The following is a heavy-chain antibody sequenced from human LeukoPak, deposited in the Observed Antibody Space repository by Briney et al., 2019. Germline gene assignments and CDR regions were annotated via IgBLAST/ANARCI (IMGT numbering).Heavy chain of an antibody. CDR2: INSDGSST. D-gene: IGHD2-15*01. Sequence: GGSLRLSCAASGFTFSSYWMHWVRQAPGKGLVWVSRINSDGSSTSYADSVKGRFTISRDNAKNTLYLQMNSLRAEDTAVYYCATFRYCSGGSCYSPPWGQGALVTVSS. CDR1: GFTFSSYW. V-gene: IGHV3-74*01. CDR3: ATFRYCSGGSCYSPP. J-gene: IGHJ5*02.